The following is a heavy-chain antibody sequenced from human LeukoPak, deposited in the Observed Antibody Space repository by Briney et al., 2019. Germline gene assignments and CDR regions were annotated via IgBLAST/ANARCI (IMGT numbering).Heavy chain of an antibody. CDR3: ASKWYCGGDCYYQIDY. CDR2: ISSSSSYI. J-gene: IGHJ4*02. V-gene: IGHV3-21*01. Sequence: GGSLRLSCAASGFTFSSYSMNWVRQAPGKGLEWVSSISSSSSYIYYADSVKGRFTISRDNAKNSLYLQMNSLRAEDTAVYYCASKWYCGGDCYYQIDYWGQGTLVTVSS. CDR1: GFTFSSYS. D-gene: IGHD2-21*02.